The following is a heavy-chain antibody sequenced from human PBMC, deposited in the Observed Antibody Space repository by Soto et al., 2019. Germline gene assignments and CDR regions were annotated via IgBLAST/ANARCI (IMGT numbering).Heavy chain of an antibody. CDR2: IYPGDSDT. CDR1: GYSFTSYW. J-gene: IGHJ6*02. CDR3: ARRQRTGRYSADHYAGMDV. V-gene: IGHV5-51*01. Sequence: GESLKISCKGSGYSFTSYWIGWVRQMPGKGLEWMGIIYPGDSDTRYSPSFQGQVTISADKSISTAYLQWSSLKASDTAMYYCARRQRTGRYSADHYAGMDVWGQGTTVTVSS. D-gene: IGHD3-10*01.